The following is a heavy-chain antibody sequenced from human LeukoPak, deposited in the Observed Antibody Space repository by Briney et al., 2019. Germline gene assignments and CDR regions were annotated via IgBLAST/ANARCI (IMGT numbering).Heavy chain of an antibody. CDR2: ISGSGGST. Sequence: GGSLRLSCAASGFTFSSYAMSWVRQAPGKGLEWVSAISGSGGSTYYAGSVKGRFTISRDNSKNTLYLQMNSLRAEDTAVYYCAKDLRDSGYDTYNWFDPWGQGTLVTVSS. D-gene: IGHD5-12*01. CDR1: GFTFSSYA. J-gene: IGHJ5*02. V-gene: IGHV3-23*01. CDR3: AKDLRDSGYDTYNWFDP.